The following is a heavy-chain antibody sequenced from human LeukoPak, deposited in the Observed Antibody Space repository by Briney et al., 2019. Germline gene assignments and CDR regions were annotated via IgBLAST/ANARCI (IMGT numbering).Heavy chain of an antibody. CDR3: ARATYYYGSGRAFDI. Sequence: SETLSLTCAVSGGSISSGGYSWSWIRQPPGKGLEWIGYIYHSESTYYNPSLKSRVTISVDRSKNQFSLKLSSVTAADTAVYYCARATYYYGSGRAFDIWGQGTLVTVSS. V-gene: IGHV4-30-2*01. J-gene: IGHJ4*01. CDR1: GGSISSGGYS. D-gene: IGHD3-10*01. CDR2: IYHSEST.